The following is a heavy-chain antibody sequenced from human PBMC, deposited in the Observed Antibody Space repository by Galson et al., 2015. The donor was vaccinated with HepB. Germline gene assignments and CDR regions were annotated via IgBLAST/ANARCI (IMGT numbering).Heavy chain of an antibody. CDR1: GYTFSNYG. D-gene: IGHD1-26*01. J-gene: IGHJ3*02. V-gene: IGHV1-3*01. CDR3: ARDGGVIEGGTDAFDI. CDR2: INAGNGNK. Sequence: SVKVSCKASGYTFSNYGMHWVRQAPGQRPEWMGWINAGNGNKKYSQKFQGRVTITRDTSATTAYMELSSLRFEDMAVYYCARDGGVIEGGTDAFDIWGRGTLVTVSS.